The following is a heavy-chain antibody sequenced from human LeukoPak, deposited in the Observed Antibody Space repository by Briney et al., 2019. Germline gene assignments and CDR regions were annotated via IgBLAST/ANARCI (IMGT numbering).Heavy chain of an antibody. CDR2: INPASGGT. CDR1: GYIFSGHY. Sequence: ASVNVSCKPSGYIFSGHYIQWVRQAPGQGLEWMGWINPASGGTNNAQKFHGRVTMTTDTSISTLYMELNSLRSHDTAVYYCARVLFPSGPTHCFDPWGQGTLVTVSS. D-gene: IGHD2-21*01. V-gene: IGHV1-2*02. J-gene: IGHJ5*02. CDR3: ARVLFPSGPTHCFDP.